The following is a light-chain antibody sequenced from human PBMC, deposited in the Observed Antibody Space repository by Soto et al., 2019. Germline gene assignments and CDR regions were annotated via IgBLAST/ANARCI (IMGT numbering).Light chain of an antibody. CDR2: DAS. CDR1: QSISSW. Sequence: DIQMTQSPSTLSASVGDRVTITCRASQSISSWLAWYQQKPGKAPKLLIYDASGLESGVPSRFRGSGSGTEFTLTISSMQPDDFATYYCQQYNSYSLTFGGGTKVDIK. J-gene: IGKJ4*01. CDR3: QQYNSYSLT. V-gene: IGKV1-5*01.